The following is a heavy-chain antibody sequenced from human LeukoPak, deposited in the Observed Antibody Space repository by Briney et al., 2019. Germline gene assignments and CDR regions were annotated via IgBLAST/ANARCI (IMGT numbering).Heavy chain of an antibody. D-gene: IGHD3-22*01. CDR2: IWYDGSNK. Sequence: GRSLRLSCAASGFTFSSYGMHWVRQAPGKGLEWVAVIWYDGSNKYYADSVKGRFTISRDNSKNTLYLQMNSLRDEDTAVYYCAKEYYYDSSGYFDYWGQGTLVTVSS. CDR3: AKEYYYDSSGYFDY. J-gene: IGHJ4*02. V-gene: IGHV3-33*06. CDR1: GFTFSSYG.